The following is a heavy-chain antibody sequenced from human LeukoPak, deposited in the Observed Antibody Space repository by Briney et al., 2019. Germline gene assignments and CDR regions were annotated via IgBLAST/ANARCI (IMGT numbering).Heavy chain of an antibody. Sequence: RAASVTVSCKASGYTFTSYGISWVRQAPGQGLEWMGWISAYNGNTNYAQKLQGRVTMTTDTSTSTAYMELRSLRSDDTAVYYCARVASYYYDSSGYYRYWGQGTLVTVSS. CDR3: ARVASYYYDSSGYYRY. J-gene: IGHJ4*02. CDR2: ISAYNGNT. D-gene: IGHD3-22*01. V-gene: IGHV1-18*01. CDR1: GYTFTSYG.